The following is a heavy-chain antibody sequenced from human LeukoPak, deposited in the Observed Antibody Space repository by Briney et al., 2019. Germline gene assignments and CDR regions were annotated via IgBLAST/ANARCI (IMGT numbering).Heavy chain of an antibody. Sequence: GGSLRLSCAASGFTFSSYGMHWVRQAPGKGLEWVAVISYDGSNKYYADSVKGRFTISRDNSKNTLYLQMNSLRAEDTAVYYCAKDNPYSSSWYPTYYFDYWGQGTLVTVSS. V-gene: IGHV3-30*18. CDR2: ISYDGSNK. CDR3: AKDNPYSSSWYPTYYFDY. J-gene: IGHJ4*02. D-gene: IGHD6-13*01. CDR1: GFTFSSYG.